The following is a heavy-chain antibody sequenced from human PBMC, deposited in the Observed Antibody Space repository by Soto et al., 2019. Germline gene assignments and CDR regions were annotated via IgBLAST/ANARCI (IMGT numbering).Heavy chain of an antibody. V-gene: IGHV1-18*01. Sequence: QVQLVQSGAEVKKPGASVKVSCKASGYTFTSYGISWVRQAPGQGLEWMGWSSAYNGNTNYAQKLQGRVTMTKNTSTSTAYMELRSLRSDDTAVDYCARDFAARGWFDPWGQGTLVTVSS. CDR1: GYTFTSYG. CDR3: ARDFAARGWFDP. D-gene: IGHD6-6*01. J-gene: IGHJ5*02. CDR2: SSAYNGNT.